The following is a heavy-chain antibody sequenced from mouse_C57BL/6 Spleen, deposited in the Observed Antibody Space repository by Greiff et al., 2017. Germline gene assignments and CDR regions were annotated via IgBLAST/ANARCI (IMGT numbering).Heavy chain of an antibody. D-gene: IGHD4-1*01. CDR2: IYPGDGDT. J-gene: IGHJ2*01. CDR3: ASAELGRGRREDYFDY. V-gene: IGHV1-80*01. CDR1: GYAFSSYW. Sequence: QVQLKQSGAELVKPGASVKISCKASGYAFSSYWMNWVKQRPGKGLEWIGQIYPGDGDTNYNGKFKGKATLTADKSSSTAYMQLSSLTSEDSAVYFCASAELGRGRREDYFDYWGQGTTLTVSS.